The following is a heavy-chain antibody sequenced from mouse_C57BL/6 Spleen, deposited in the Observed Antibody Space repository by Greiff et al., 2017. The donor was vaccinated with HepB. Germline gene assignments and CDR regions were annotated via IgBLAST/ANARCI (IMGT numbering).Heavy chain of an antibody. Sequence: QVQLQQPGAELVMPGASVKLSCKASGYTFTSYWMHWVKQRPGQGLEWIGEIDPSDSYTNYNQKFEGKSTLTVDKSSSTAYMQLSSLTSEDSAVYYCAREDYYDYDWFAYWGQGTLVTVSA. CDR2: IDPSDSYT. D-gene: IGHD2-4*01. CDR1: GYTFTSYW. CDR3: AREDYYDYDWFAY. J-gene: IGHJ3*01. V-gene: IGHV1-69*01.